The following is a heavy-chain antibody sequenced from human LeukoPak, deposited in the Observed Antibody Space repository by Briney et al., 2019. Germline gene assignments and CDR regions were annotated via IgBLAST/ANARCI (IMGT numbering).Heavy chain of an antibody. J-gene: IGHJ4*02. CDR2: INSDGSST. Sequence: GGSLRLSCAASGFTFSSYWMHWVRQAPGKGLVWVSRINSDGSSTSYADSVKGRFTISRDNAKNTLYLQMNSLRAEDTAVYYCARGSFVLRFLEWLHYFDYWGQGTLVTVSS. CDR1: GFTFSSYW. CDR3: ARGSFVLRFLEWLHYFDY. D-gene: IGHD3-3*01. V-gene: IGHV3-74*01.